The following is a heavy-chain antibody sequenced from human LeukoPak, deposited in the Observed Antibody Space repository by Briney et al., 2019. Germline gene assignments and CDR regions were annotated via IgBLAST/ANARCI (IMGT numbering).Heavy chain of an antibody. CDR2: TYYSGTT. CDR1: GGSISSSSYY. CDR3: ARRHPSYGDLDS. V-gene: IGHV4-39*01. D-gene: IGHD2-21*02. Sequence: PSETLSLTCIVSGGSISSSSYYWVWIRQPPGKGLEWIGTTYYSGTTYYNPSLKSRVTISVDTSKNQFSLRLSSVTASDTAVYYCARRHPSYGDLDSWGQGTLVTVSS. J-gene: IGHJ4*02.